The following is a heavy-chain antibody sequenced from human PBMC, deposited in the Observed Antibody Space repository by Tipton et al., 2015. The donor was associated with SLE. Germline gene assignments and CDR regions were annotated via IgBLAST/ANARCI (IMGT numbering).Heavy chain of an antibody. CDR2: IYYSGST. CDR1: GGSLSSSSYY. CDR3: ARAFLYYYDSSGSRYFDY. J-gene: IGHJ4*02. V-gene: IGHV4-39*01. Sequence: TLSLTCTVSGGSLSSSSYYWGWIRQPPGKGLEWIGSIYYSGSTYYNPSLKSRVTISVDTSKNQFSLKLSSVTAADTAVYYCARAFLYYYDSSGSRYFDYWGQGTLVTVSS. D-gene: IGHD3-22*01.